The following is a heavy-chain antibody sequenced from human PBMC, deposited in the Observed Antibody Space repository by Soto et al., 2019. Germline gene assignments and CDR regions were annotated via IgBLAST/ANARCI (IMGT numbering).Heavy chain of an antibody. Sequence: SETLSLTCAVYGGSFSGYYWSWIRQPPGKGLEWIGEINHSGSTNYNPSLKSRVTISVDTSKNQFSLKPSSVTAADTAVYYCARGRGFLEWLLYGTLDYWGQGTLVTVSS. CDR2: INHSGST. J-gene: IGHJ4*02. V-gene: IGHV4-34*01. CDR3: ARGRGFLEWLLYGTLDY. CDR1: GGSFSGYY. D-gene: IGHD3-3*01.